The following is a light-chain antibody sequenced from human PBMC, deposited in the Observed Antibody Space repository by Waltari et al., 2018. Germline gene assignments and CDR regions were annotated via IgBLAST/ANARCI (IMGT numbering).Light chain of an antibody. J-gene: IGKJ1*01. CDR3: QQYGSSPKT. V-gene: IGKV3-20*01. CDR1: QSVSSSS. Sequence: EIVLTQSPGTLSLSPGERATLSCRASQSVSSSSLAWYQQKPGQAPRLLIYAASNRATGIPDRFSGSGSGTDFTLTVSRLEPEDFAVYYCQQYGSSPKTFDQGP. CDR2: AAS.